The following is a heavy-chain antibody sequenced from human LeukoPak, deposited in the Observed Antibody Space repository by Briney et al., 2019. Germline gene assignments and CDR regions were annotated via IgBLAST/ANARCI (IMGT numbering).Heavy chain of an antibody. Sequence: GGSLRLSCVASGFTFSSYSVNWLRQAPGKGLEWVANIKQDGGEKYYVDSVKGRFTISRDNAKNSLYLQMNSLRAEDTAVYYCARDGIRYFDWPDNWFDPWGQGTLVTVSS. J-gene: IGHJ5*02. D-gene: IGHD3-9*01. CDR3: ARDGIRYFDWPDNWFDP. V-gene: IGHV3-7*03. CDR2: IKQDGGEK. CDR1: GFTFSSYS.